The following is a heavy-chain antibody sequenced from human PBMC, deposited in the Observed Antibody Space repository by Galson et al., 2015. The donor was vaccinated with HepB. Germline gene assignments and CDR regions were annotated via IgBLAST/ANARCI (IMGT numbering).Heavy chain of an antibody. CDR3: TRGWGLDF. CDR2: TYYRSNWHS. Sequence: CAISGDSVSRNNTAWNWIRQSPSRGLEWLGRTYYRSNWHSDYAESLKSRLVIDSDTSKNQFSLRLDSVIPEDTAVYYCTRGWGLDFWGQGTLVTVSS. CDR1: GDSVSRNNTA. D-gene: IGHD1-26*01. J-gene: IGHJ4*02. V-gene: IGHV6-1*01.